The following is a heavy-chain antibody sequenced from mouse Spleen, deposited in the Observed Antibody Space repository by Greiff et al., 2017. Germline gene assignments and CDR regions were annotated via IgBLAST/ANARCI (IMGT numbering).Heavy chain of an antibody. CDR1: GYTFTSYG. D-gene: IGHD2-4*01. CDR2: IYPRSGNT. Sequence: QVQLQQSGAELARPGASVKLSCKASGYTFTSYGISWVKQRTGQGLEWIGEIYPRSGNTYYNEKFKGKATLTADKSSSTAYMELRSLTSEDSAVYFCARFDDYDLAWFAYWGQGTLVTVSA. J-gene: IGHJ3*01. CDR3: ARFDDYDLAWFAY. V-gene: IGHV1-81*01.